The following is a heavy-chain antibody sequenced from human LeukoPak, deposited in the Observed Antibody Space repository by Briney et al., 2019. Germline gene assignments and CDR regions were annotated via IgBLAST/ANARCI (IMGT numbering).Heavy chain of an antibody. CDR2: ISYDGSNK. D-gene: IGHD3-22*01. CDR3: ARGDYYDSSGYSYYFDY. V-gene: IGHV3-30-3*01. CDR1: GFTFSSYA. J-gene: IGHJ4*02. Sequence: PGGSLRLSCAASGFTFSSYAMHWVRQAPGKGLEWVTVISYDGSNKYYADSVKGRFTISRDNSKSTLCLQMNSLRAEDTAVYYCARGDYYDSSGYSYYFDYWGQGTLVTVSS.